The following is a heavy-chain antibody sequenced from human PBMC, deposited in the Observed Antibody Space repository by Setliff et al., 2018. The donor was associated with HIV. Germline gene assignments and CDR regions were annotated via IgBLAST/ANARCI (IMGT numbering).Heavy chain of an antibody. CDR3: ATHDYGGYTYQNYYFYYMDV. CDR2: IKSRIDDGTT. CDR1: GFTFSDAW. Sequence: GGSLRLSCVTSGFTFSDAWMSWVRQAPGKGLEWVGRIKSRIDDGTTDYAAPVKGRFTISRDNSKNTPYLQMSSLKIEDTGVYYCATHDYGGYTYQNYYFYYMDVWGKGTTVTVSS. D-gene: IGHD4-17*01. J-gene: IGHJ6*03. V-gene: IGHV3-15*01.